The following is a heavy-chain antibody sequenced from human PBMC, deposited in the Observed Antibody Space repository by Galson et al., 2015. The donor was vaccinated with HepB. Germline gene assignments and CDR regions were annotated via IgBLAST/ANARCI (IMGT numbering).Heavy chain of an antibody. CDR1: GFTFSSYA. Sequence: SLRLSCAASGFTFSSYAMHWVRQAPGKGLEWVAVISYDGSNKYYADSVKGRFTISRDNSKNTLYLQMNSLRAEDTAVYYCTSAYGDYNSFPSGEFDYWGQGALVTVSS. CDR3: TSAYGDYNSFPSGEFDY. J-gene: IGHJ4*02. D-gene: IGHD4-17*01. V-gene: IGHV3-30*04. CDR2: ISYDGSNK.